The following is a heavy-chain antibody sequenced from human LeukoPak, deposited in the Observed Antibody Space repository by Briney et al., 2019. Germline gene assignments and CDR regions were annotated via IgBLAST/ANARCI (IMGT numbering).Heavy chain of an antibody. V-gene: IGHV3-7*03. J-gene: IGHJ4*02. Sequence: PGGALRLSCAASGFTFSNYWMNWVRQAPGKGLQGVANINRDGREEYYVDSVKGRFTISRDNAKNSLYLQMNSLRAEDTALYYCAKDIWEEIQLRYFDYWGQGTLVTVSS. CDR3: AKDIWEEIQLRYFDY. CDR1: GFTFSNYW. D-gene: IGHD5-18*01. CDR2: INRDGREE.